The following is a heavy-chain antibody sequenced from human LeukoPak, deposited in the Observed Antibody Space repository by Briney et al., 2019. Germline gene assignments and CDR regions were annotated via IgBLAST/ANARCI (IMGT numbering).Heavy chain of an antibody. CDR3: ARDSYCGDTSCYPY. Sequence: GGSLRLSCAASGFTFSSYAMHWVRQAPGKGLEWVAVISYDGSNKYYADSVKGRFTISRDNSKNTLYLQMNSLRAEDTAVYSCARDSYCGDTSCYPYWGQGTLATVSS. CDR1: GFTFSSYA. CDR2: ISYDGSNK. V-gene: IGHV3-30-3*01. D-gene: IGHD2-2*01. J-gene: IGHJ4*02.